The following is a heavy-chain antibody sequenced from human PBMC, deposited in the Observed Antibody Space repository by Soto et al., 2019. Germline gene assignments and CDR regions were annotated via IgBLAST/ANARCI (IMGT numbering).Heavy chain of an antibody. CDR1: GYTFTSYG. CDR2: ISAYNGNT. V-gene: IGHV1-18*01. J-gene: IGHJ3*02. CDR3: AVNLYDYVWGSYRSDAFDI. Sequence: ASLNVSCKASGYTFTSYGISWVRQAPGQGLEWMGWISAYNGNTNYAQKLQGRVTMTTDTSTSTAYMELRSLRSDDTAVYYCAVNLYDYVWGSYRSDAFDISGQRSMV. D-gene: IGHD3-16*02.